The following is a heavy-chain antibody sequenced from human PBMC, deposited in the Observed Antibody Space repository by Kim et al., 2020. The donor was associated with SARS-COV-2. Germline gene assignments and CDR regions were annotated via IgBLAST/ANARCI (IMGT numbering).Heavy chain of an antibody. Sequence: ASVKVSCKASGYTFTNYYIRWVRQAPGQGLEWLGIIKPSAGSTKSALTFQDRVTMTRDTSTSTVFLELNSLRSEDTAVYFCARDGSRAVEHWGQGTLVIVSS. CDR3: ARDGSRAVEH. D-gene: IGHD2-2*03. J-gene: IGHJ4*02. V-gene: IGHV1-46*01. CDR1: GYTFTNYY. CDR2: IKPSAGST.